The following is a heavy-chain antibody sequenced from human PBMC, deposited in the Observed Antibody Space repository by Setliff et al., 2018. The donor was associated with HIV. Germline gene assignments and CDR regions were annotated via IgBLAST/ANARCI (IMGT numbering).Heavy chain of an antibody. CDR1: GGSFSGYY. CDR2: INHSGST. J-gene: IGHJ6*03. CDR3: ARRGSGSFHYYYYMDV. D-gene: IGHD3-10*01. Sequence: PSETLSLTCAVYGGSFSGYYWSWIGQPPGKGLEWIGEINHSGSTNYNPSLKSRVTISVDTSKNQFSLKLSSVTAADTAVYYCARRGSGSFHYYYYMDVWGKGTTVTVSS. V-gene: IGHV4-34*01.